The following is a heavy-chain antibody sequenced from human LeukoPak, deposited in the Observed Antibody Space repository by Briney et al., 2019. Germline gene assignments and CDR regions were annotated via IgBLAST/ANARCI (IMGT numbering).Heavy chain of an antibody. CDR3: ARDTYGVRGVTEGY. J-gene: IGHJ4*02. CDR1: GGTFSSYA. D-gene: IGHD3-10*01. Sequence: SVKVSCKASGGTFSSYAISWVRQAAGQGLEWMGRIIPILGIANYAQKFQGRVTITADKSTSTAYMELSSLRSEDTAVYYCARDTYGVRGVTEGYWGQGTLVTVSS. V-gene: IGHV1-69*04. CDR2: IIPILGIA.